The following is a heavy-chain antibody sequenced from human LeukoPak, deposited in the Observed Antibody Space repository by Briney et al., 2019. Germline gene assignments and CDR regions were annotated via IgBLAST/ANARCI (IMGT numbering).Heavy chain of an antibody. V-gene: IGHV3-72*01. CDR2: TKNRANSYTT. Sequence: GGPLRLSCIASGFTFSDHYMDWVRQAPGQGLEWVGRTKNRANSYTTLYAASVRGRFTISRDDSKNSLYLQMSSLRTEDTAMYYCTRLTVGRNNYYYTDVWGKGTTVTVS. CDR3: TRLTVGRNNYYYTDV. D-gene: IGHD1-14*01. J-gene: IGHJ6*03. CDR1: GFTFSDHY.